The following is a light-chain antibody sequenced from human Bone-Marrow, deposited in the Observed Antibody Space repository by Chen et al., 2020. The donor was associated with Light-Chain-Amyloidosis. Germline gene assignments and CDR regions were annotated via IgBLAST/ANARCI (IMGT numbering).Light chain of an antibody. CDR1: SSDVGGYNY. CDR2: DVS. V-gene: IGLV2-14*03. CDR3: SSYTGSSNLV. Sequence: QSALTQPASVSASPGQSITISSTGTSSDVGGYNYVSWNQQHPGKAPKLIIFDVSNRPSGVSNRVSGSKSGNTASLTISGLQAEDDADYYYSSYTGSSNLVFGGGTKLTVL. J-gene: IGLJ2*01.